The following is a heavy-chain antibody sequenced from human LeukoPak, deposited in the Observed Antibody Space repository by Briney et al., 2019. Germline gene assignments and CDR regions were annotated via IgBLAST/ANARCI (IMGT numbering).Heavy chain of an antibody. CDR1: GFTFSSYA. J-gene: IGHJ4*02. D-gene: IGHD1-1*01. Sequence: GGSLRLSCAASGFTFSSYAMSWVRQAPGKGLEWVSAISGSGGSTYYADPVKGRFTISRDNSKNTLYLQMNSLRAEDTAVYYCAKSTLPTITFDYWGQGTLVTVSS. CDR3: AKSTLPTITFDY. V-gene: IGHV3-23*01. CDR2: ISGSGGST.